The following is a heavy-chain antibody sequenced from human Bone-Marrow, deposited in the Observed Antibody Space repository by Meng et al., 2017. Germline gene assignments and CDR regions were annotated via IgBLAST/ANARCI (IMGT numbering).Heavy chain of an antibody. CDR2: IKQDGSEK. J-gene: IGHJ3*02. CDR1: GFTFSSYW. CDR3: AREEYYYDSSGRGYAFDI. Sequence: GESLKISCAASGFTFSSYWMSWVRQAPGKGLEWVANIKQDGSEKYYVDSVKGRFTISRDNAKNSLYLQMNSLRAEDTAVYYCAREEYYYDSSGRGYAFDIWGQGTMVTVSS. D-gene: IGHD3-22*01. V-gene: IGHV3-7*01.